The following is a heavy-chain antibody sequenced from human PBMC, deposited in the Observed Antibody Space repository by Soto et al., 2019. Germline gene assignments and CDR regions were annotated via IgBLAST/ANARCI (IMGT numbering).Heavy chain of an antibody. D-gene: IGHD6-13*01. CDR1: GFTFSSYD. J-gene: IGHJ4*02. CDR2: IGTAGDT. V-gene: IGHV3-13*01. Sequence: EVQLVESGGGLVQPGGSLRLSCAASGFTFSSYDMHWVRQATGKGLEWVSAIGTAGDTYYPGSVKGRFTISRENAKNSLYLQMNSLRAGDTAVYYCARGIAAAGFDYWGRGTLVTVSS. CDR3: ARGIAAAGFDY.